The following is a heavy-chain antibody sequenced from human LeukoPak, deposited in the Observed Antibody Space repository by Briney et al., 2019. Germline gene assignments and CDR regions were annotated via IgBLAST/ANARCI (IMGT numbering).Heavy chain of an antibody. CDR3: ARHQGSNYGLDV. D-gene: IGHD6-13*01. Sequence: GESLKISCKGSGYSFTNYWIGWVRQTPGKGLEWMGIINPDDSEIKYSPSLQGQVTISADKSISTAYLQWSSLKASDTAMYYCARHQGSNYGLDVWGQGTTVTVSS. CDR2: INPDDSEI. V-gene: IGHV5-51*01. CDR1: GYSFTNYW. J-gene: IGHJ6*02.